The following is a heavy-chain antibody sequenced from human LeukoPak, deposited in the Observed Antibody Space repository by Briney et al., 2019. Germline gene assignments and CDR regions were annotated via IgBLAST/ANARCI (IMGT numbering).Heavy chain of an antibody. V-gene: IGHV3-20*04. J-gene: IGHJ4*02. CDR3: ARVILPRGSYGPSDY. CDR2: IDWNGGST. Sequence: GGSLRLSCAASGFTFDDYGMSWVRQAPGKGLEWVSGIDWNGGSTGYADSVKGRFTISRDNAKNSLYLQMNSLRAEDTALYYCARVILPRGSYGPSDYWGQGTLVTVSS. CDR1: GFTFDDYG. D-gene: IGHD1-26*01.